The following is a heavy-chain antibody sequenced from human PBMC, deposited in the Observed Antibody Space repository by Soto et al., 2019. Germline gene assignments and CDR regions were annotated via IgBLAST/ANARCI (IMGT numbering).Heavy chain of an antibody. CDR2: ISGSGGST. V-gene: IGHV3-23*01. CDR1: GFTFSSYA. D-gene: IGHD4-17*01. CDR3: ANGGSDYGDQYYYFDY. Sequence: PGGSLRLSCAASGFTFSSYAMSWVRQAPGKGLEWVSAISGSGGSTYYADSVKGRFTISRDNSKNTLYLQMKSLRAEDTAVYYCANGGSDYGDQYYYFDYWGQGTLVTVSS. J-gene: IGHJ4*02.